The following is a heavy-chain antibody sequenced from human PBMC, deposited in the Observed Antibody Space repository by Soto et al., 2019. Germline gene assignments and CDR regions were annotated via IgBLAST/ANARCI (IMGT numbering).Heavy chain of an antibody. J-gene: IGHJ4*02. CDR3: AKDGQAGIAADTFDY. CDR1: GFTFSSYG. V-gene: IGHV3-30*18. Sequence: GGSLRLSCAASGFTFSSYGMHWFRQAPGKGLEWVAVISYDGSNKYYADSVKGRFTISRDNSKNTLYLQMNSLRAEDTAVYYCAKDGQAGIAADTFDYWGQGTLVTVSS. CDR2: ISYDGSNK. D-gene: IGHD6-13*01.